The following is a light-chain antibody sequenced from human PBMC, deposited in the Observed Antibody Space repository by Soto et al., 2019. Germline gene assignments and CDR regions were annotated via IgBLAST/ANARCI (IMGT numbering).Light chain of an antibody. CDR1: QSISSY. J-gene: IGKJ1*01. CDR3: QQSYSTPRT. Sequence: DIQMTQSPSTLSASVGDRVTITCRASQSISSYLNWYQQKPGKAPKLLTYAASSLQSGVPSRFSGSGSGTDFTLTISSLQPEDCATYSCQQSYSTPRTFGQGTKVDSK. CDR2: AAS. V-gene: IGKV1-39*01.